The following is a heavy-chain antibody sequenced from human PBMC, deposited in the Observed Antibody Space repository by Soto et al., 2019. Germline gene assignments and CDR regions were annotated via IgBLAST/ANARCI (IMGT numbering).Heavy chain of an antibody. CDR1: GFTFSPFW. V-gene: IGHV3-74*01. J-gene: IGHJ4*02. CDR3: AKGDYDILTGYDY. Sequence: PGGSLRLSCAASGFTFSPFWMHWVRQAPGKGLVWVSHINGDASTIVYADSVKGRFTVSRDNSKNTLYLQMNSLRAEDTAVYYCAKGDYDILTGYDYWGQGTLVTVSS. D-gene: IGHD3-9*01. CDR2: INGDASTI.